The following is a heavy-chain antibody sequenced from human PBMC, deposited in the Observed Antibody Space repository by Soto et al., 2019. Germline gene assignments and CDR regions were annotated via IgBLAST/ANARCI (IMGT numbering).Heavy chain of an antibody. CDR1: GFTFRSYG. CDR3: AKEGGTVVRGLIIKGFYFDY. Sequence: GGSLRLSCAASGFTFRSYGMSWVRQAPGKGLEWVSGLSGSGGSTYYADSVKGRFTISRDSSKNTLYLQMNSLRAEDTAVYYCAKEGGTVVRGLIIKGFYFDYWGQGTLVTVSS. J-gene: IGHJ4*02. CDR2: LSGSGGST. D-gene: IGHD3-10*01. V-gene: IGHV3-23*01.